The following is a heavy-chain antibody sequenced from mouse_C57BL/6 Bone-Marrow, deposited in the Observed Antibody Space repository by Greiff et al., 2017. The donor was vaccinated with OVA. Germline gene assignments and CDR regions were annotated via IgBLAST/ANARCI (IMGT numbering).Heavy chain of an antibody. Sequence: VQLQQSGPELVKPGASVKIPCKASGYTFTDYNMDWVKQSHGKSLEWIGDINPNNGGTIYNQKFKGKATLTVDKSSSTAYMELRSLTSEDTAVYYCARFNYYGSSSYYFDYWGQGTTLTVSS. CDR3: ARFNYYGSSSYYFDY. CDR1: GYTFTDYN. CDR2: INPNNGGT. J-gene: IGHJ2*01. V-gene: IGHV1-18*01. D-gene: IGHD1-1*01.